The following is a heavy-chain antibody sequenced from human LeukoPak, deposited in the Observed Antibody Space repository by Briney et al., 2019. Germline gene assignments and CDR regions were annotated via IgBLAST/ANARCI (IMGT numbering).Heavy chain of an antibody. D-gene: IGHD3-10*01. J-gene: IGHJ4*02. CDR1: GGSISSYY. CDR3: ARDGPHYYGSGSL. Sequence: PSETLSLTCTVSGGSISSYYWSWIRLPAGKGLEWIGRIYTSGTTKYNPSLKSRVTISVDTSKNQFSLKLSSVTAADTAVYYCARDGPHYYGSGSLWGQGALVTVSS. V-gene: IGHV4-4*07. CDR2: IYTSGTT.